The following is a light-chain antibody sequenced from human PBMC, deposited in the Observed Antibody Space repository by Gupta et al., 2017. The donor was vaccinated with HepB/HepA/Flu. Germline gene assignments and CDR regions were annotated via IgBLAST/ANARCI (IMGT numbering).Light chain of an antibody. CDR2: DAS. J-gene: IGKJ5*01. CDR1: QSISSK. V-gene: IGKV3-15*01. Sequence: IVMTQSPATLSVSPGERATLSCRASQSISSKLGWFQQKPGQAPRALIYDASNRVTDIPAWFSGRGSGTEFTLTISSLHSEDFAIYYCQQYNSWPITFGQGTRLDI. CDR3: QQYNSWPIT.